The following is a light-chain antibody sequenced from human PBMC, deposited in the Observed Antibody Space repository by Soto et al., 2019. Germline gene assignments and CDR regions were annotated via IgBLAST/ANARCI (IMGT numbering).Light chain of an antibody. V-gene: IGKV1-33*01. CDR1: QDISHY. CDR3: QQYDNRPIT. J-gene: IGKJ3*01. CDR2: DAS. Sequence: DIQMTQSPSSLSASVGDRVTITCPASQDISHYLNWYQQKPGKAPKLLIYDASNLETGVPSRFSGSGSGTDFTFTIISLQPEDIATYYCQQYDNRPITFGPGTKVDIK.